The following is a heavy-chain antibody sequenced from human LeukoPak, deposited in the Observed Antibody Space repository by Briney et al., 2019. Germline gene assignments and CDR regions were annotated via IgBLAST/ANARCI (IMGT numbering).Heavy chain of an antibody. D-gene: IGHD1-26*01. V-gene: IGHV4-4*02. J-gene: IGHJ4*02. CDR2: ISLRGLT. Sequence: PSETLSLTCGVSGGSISGTNWWSWVRQPPGQGLEWIGEISLRGLTNYNPSLRSRLTMSLDESKYQVSLNLTSVTAADTAVYYCSRESGPFSPFGFWGQGTLVSVHS. CDR3: SRESGPFSPFGF. CDR1: GGSISGTNW.